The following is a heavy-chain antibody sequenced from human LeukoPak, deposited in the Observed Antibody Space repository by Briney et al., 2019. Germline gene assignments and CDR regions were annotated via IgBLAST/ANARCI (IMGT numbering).Heavy chain of an antibody. V-gene: IGHV1-69*13. J-gene: IGHJ4*02. Sequence: GASVKVSCKASGGTFSSYAISWVRQAPGQGLEWMGGIIPIFGTANYAQKFQGRVTITADESTSTAYMELSNLRSEDTAVYYCAAGPGDRYFDYWGQGTLVTVSS. D-gene: IGHD3-10*01. CDR1: GGTFSSYA. CDR2: IIPIFGTA. CDR3: AAGPGDRYFDY.